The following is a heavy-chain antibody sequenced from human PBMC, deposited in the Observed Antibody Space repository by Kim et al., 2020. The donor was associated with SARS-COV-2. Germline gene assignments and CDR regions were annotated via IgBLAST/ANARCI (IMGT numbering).Heavy chain of an antibody. J-gene: IGHJ6*02. CDR2: IYTSGST. CDR3: ARDQRGAAAGYYYYYYGMDV. CDR1: GGSISSGSYY. V-gene: IGHV4-61*02. Sequence: SETLSLTCNVSGGSISSGSYYWSWIRQPAGKGLEWIGRIYTSGSTNYNPSLKSRVTISVDTSKNQFSLKLSSVTAADTAVYYCARDQRGAAAGYYYYYYGMDVWGQGTTVTVAS. D-gene: IGHD6-13*01.